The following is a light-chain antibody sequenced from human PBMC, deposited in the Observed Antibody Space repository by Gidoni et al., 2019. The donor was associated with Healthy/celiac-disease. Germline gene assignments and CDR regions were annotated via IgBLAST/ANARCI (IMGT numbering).Light chain of an antibody. CDR1: QSIRSY. Sequence: DIQMTQSPSSLSASVGDRVTITCRASQSIRSYLNWYQQKPGKAPKLLIYAASSLQSGVPSRFNGSGSGTDFTLTISSLQPEDFATYYCQQSYSTPQTFGQGTKVEIK. CDR3: QQSYSTPQT. CDR2: AAS. V-gene: IGKV1-39*01. J-gene: IGKJ1*01.